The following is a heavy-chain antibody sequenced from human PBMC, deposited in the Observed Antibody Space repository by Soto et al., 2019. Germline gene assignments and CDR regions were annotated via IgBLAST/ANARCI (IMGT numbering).Heavy chain of an antibody. CDR3: AKVSRPSRISTPDLYY. V-gene: IGHV3-30-3*01. Sequence: QVQLVESGGGVVQPGTSLRLSCAASGFTLSSYSIHWVRQAPGKGLDWVAVISYDGNTQFYGDSVKGRFIDSRDNSRNTLYLQLNNLQDDDTAVYYCAKVSRPSRISTPDLYYWGQGTLVTVSS. CDR1: GFTLSSYS. D-gene: IGHD2-21*02. J-gene: IGHJ4*02. CDR2: ISYDGNTQ.